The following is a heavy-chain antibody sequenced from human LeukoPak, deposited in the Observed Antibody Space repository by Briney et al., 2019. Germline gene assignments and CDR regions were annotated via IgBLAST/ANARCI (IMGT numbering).Heavy chain of an antibody. Sequence: PSQTLSLTCTVSGGSISSGGYYWSWIRQHPGKGLEWIGYIYYSGSTYYNPSLKSRVTISVDTSKNQFSLKLSSVTAADTAVYYCARAWVLTAKLDYWGQGTLVTVSS. V-gene: IGHV4-31*03. CDR3: ARAWVLTAKLDY. J-gene: IGHJ4*02. CDR1: GGSISSGGYY. CDR2: IYYSGST. D-gene: IGHD3-16*01.